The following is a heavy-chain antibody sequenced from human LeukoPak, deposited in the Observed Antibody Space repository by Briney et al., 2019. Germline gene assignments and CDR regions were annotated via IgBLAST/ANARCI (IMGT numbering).Heavy chain of an antibody. D-gene: IGHD3-22*01. CDR1: GYTFTSYY. CDR2: INPSGGST. Sequence: ASVKVSCKASGYTFTSYYMHWVRQAPGQGLEWMGIINPSGGSTSYAQKFQGRVTMTRDMSTSTVYMELSSLRSEDTAVYYCARDRGTMIVVAPGVFDYWGQGTLVTVSS. V-gene: IGHV1-46*01. J-gene: IGHJ4*02. CDR3: ARDRGTMIVVAPGVFDY.